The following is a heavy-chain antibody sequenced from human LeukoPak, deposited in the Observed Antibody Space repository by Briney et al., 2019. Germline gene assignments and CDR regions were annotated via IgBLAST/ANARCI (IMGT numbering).Heavy chain of an antibody. CDR1: GYTFTSYG. CDR2: ISAYNGNT. J-gene: IGHJ4*02. Sequence: GASVKVSCKASGYTFTSYGISWVRQAPGQGLEWMGWISAYNGNTNYAQKLQGRVTMTTDTSTSTAYMELRSLRSDDTAAYYCARDRCGGDCYNDATIDYWGQGTLVTVSS. CDR3: ARDRCGGDCYNDATIDY. V-gene: IGHV1-18*01. D-gene: IGHD2-21*02.